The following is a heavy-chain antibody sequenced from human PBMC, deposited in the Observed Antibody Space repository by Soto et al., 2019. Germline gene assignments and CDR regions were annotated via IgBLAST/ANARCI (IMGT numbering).Heavy chain of an antibody. CDR1: GFTFSDTY. CDR2: IKRKADGGTT. J-gene: IGHJ3*01. Sequence: GESLRLSCATSGFTFSDTYLSWVRQAPGKGLEWVGRIKRKADGGTTDYAAPVKDRFTISRDDSKNTLYLQLNSLRVEDTAVYFCVRDRGFPDSFDLWGQGKMVTVSS. CDR3: VRDRGFPDSFDL. D-gene: IGHD3-10*01. V-gene: IGHV3-15*05.